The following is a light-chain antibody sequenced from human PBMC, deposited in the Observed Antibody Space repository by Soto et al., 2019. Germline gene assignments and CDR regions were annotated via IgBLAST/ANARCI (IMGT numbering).Light chain of an antibody. V-gene: IGKV2-28*01. CDR1: QSLVSSNGYAY. Sequence: DIVMTQSLLSLSVTPGERASISCRSSQSLVSSNGYAYLDWYLQKPGQSPQLLIYLVSTRASGVPDRFGGSGSGTEFTLKISRVEAEDVGVYYCMQSLHNPLTFGGGTKVDI. CDR2: LVS. J-gene: IGKJ4*01. CDR3: MQSLHNPLT.